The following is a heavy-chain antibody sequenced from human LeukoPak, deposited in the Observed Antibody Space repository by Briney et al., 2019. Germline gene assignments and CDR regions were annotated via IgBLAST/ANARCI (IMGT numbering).Heavy chain of an antibody. CDR2: IYHSGGT. CDR3: VANGWYALDI. J-gene: IGHJ3*02. Sequence: PSETLSLTCAVSGGSISSTNWWSWVRQSPGRGLEWIGEIYHSGGTNYKPSLRSRVTISVDKSENQFSLNLSSVTAADTAVYYCVANGWYALDIWGQGTMVTVSS. D-gene: IGHD6-19*01. V-gene: IGHV4-4*02. CDR1: GGSISSTNW.